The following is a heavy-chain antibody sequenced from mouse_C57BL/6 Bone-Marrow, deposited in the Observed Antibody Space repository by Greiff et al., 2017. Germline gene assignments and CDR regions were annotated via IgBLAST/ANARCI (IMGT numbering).Heavy chain of an antibody. CDR3: NTEGNFVAY. Sequence: VQLQQSGAELVRPGASVKLSCTASGFNIKDYYMHWVKQRPEQGLEWIGRIDPEDGDTEYAPKFKGKATMTADTSSNTAYLQLSSRTSSDTSVYYCNTEGNFVAYWGPGTLVTVSA. V-gene: IGHV14-1*01. CDR2: IDPEDGDT. D-gene: IGHD2-1*01. CDR1: GFNIKDYY. J-gene: IGHJ3*01.